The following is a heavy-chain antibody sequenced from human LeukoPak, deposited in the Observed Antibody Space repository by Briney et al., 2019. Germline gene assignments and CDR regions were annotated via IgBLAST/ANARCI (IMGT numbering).Heavy chain of an antibody. V-gene: IGHV1-46*01. D-gene: IGHD5-18*01. J-gene: IGHJ4*02. Sequence: ASVKVSCKTSGYTFTNYYMHWVRQAPGQGLEWMGIINPVGGSTTYTQKFQGRVTMTTDTSTSTVYMEVSSLTSEDTAVYYCARGYTYGPPFGYWGQGTLVTVSS. CDR3: ARGYTYGPPFGY. CDR1: GYTFTNYY. CDR2: INPVGGST.